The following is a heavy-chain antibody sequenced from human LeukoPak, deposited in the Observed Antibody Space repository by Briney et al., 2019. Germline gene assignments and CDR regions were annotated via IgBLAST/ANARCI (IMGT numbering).Heavy chain of an antibody. CDR2: IIPIFGTA. J-gene: IGHJ5*02. CDR3: AHLRDYVWGSYRYHPPQDWFDP. D-gene: IGHD3-16*02. CDR1: GGTFSSYA. V-gene: IGHV1-69*05. Sequence: GSSVKVSCKASGGTFSSYAISWVRQAPGQGLEWMGGIIPIFGTANYAQKFQGRVTITTDESTSTAYMELSSLRSEDTAVYYCAHLRDYVWGSYRYHPPQDWFDPWGQGTLVTVSS.